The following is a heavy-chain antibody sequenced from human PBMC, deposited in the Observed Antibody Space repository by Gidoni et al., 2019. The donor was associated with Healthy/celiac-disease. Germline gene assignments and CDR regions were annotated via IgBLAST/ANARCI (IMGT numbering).Heavy chain of an antibody. CDR1: GFTFSSYA. Sequence: EVQLLESGGGLVQPGGSLRLSCADSGFTFSSYAMSWVRQAPGKGLEWVSAISGSGGSTYYADSVKGRFTISRDNSKNTLYLQMNSLRAEDTAVYYCAKASYYYGSGSYDYFDYWGQGTLVTVSS. CDR2: ISGSGGST. D-gene: IGHD3-10*01. J-gene: IGHJ4*02. V-gene: IGHV3-23*01. CDR3: AKASYYYGSGSYDYFDY.